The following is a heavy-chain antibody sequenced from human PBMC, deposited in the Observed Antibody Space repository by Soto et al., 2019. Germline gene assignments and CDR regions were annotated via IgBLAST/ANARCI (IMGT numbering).Heavy chain of an antibody. CDR1: GCSFSSYG. CDR3: ARVGYDAFDI. J-gene: IGHJ3*02. D-gene: IGHD5-12*01. CDR2: ISYDGTDE. V-gene: IGHV3-30*03. Sequence: GGSLRLSCAASGCSFSSYGMHWVRQAPGKGLEWVAMISYDGTDEYYADSVKGRFTISRDNSKNTLFLQMSSLRAEDTAVYYCARVGYDAFDIWGQGTMVTVSS.